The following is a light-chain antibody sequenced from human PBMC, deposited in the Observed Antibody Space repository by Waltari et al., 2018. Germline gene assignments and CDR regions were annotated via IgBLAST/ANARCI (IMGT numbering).Light chain of an antibody. CDR2: ASS. V-gene: IGKV1-39*01. Sequence: DIQMTQSPSSLSGSVADRVTITCRASQSIGASLNWYRHRPGMAPELLIYASSYLYKGAPSRFSGSGSGTDFTLTISSLQPEDFATFYCQQTFSHPPTFGQGTKVDIK. CDR3: QQTFSHPPT. CDR1: QSIGAS. J-gene: IGKJ1*01.